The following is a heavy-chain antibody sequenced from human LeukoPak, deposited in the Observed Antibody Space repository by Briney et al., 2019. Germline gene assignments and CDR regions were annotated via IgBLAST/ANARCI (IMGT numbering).Heavy chain of an antibody. CDR3: ARLYGGNSPFDY. V-gene: IGHV1-18*01. D-gene: IGHD4-23*01. CDR1: GYTFTSYG. Sequence: ASVKVSCKASGYTFTSYGISWVRQAPGQGLEWMGWISAYHGNPNYAQKLQGRVTMTTDTSTSTAYMELRSLRSDDTAVYYCARLYGGNSPFDYWGQGTLVTVSS. J-gene: IGHJ4*02. CDR2: ISAYHGNP.